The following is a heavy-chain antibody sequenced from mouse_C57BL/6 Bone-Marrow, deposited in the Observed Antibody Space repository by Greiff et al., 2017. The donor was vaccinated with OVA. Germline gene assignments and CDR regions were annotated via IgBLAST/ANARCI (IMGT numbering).Heavy chain of an antibody. CDR2: IWSGGST. Sequence: VQLKQSGPGLVQPSQSLSITCTVSGFSLTSYGVHWVRQSPGKGLEWLGVIWSGGSTDYNEAFISRLSISKANSNSQVFFKMNSLQADDTAIYYCARNLGYYDYSWFAYWGQGTLVTVSA. J-gene: IGHJ3*01. CDR1: GFSLTSYG. CDR3: ARNLGYYDYSWFAY. D-gene: IGHD2-4*01. V-gene: IGHV2-2*01.